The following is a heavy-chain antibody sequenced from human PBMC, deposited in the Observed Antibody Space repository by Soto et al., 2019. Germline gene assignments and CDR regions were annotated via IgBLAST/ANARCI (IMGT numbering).Heavy chain of an antibody. CDR2: IYHSGST. V-gene: IGHV4-30-2*01. J-gene: IGHJ4*02. D-gene: IGHD6-13*01. CDR3: ARESAQKNFDY. Sequence: TLSLTCTVSGGSITGSGYYWSWIRQHPGKGLEWIGYIYHSGSTYYNPSLKSRVTISVDRSKNQFSLKLSSVTAADTAVYYCARESAQKNFDYWGQGTLVTVSS. CDR1: GGSITGSGYY.